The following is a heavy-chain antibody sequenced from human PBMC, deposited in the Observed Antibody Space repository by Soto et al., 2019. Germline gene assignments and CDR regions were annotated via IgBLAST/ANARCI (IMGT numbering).Heavy chain of an antibody. V-gene: IGHV1-2*04. Sequence: GAAVQVSCKASGYSFTDYHIHWVRQAPGQGLEWLGRINPKSGGTSTAQKFQGWVTMTTDTSISTASMELTRLTSDDTAIYYCARGDSTDCSNGVCSFFYNHDMDVWGQGTTVTVS. CDR3: ARGDSTDCSNGVCSFFYNHDMDV. CDR1: GYSFTDYH. D-gene: IGHD2-8*01. CDR2: INPKSGGT. J-gene: IGHJ6*02.